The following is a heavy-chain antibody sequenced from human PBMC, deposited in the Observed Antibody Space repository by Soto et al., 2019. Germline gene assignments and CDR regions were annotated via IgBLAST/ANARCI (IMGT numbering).Heavy chain of an antibody. Sequence: PGGSLRLSCAASGFTFSDYYMSWIRQAPGKGLEWVSYISSSGSTIYYADSVKGRFTISRDNAKNSLYLQMNSLRAEDTAVYYCARGEPPDYYGSGSYLGYMDVWGKGTTVTVSS. CDR2: ISSSGSTI. CDR1: GFTFSDYY. V-gene: IGHV3-11*01. CDR3: ARGEPPDYYGSGSYLGYMDV. J-gene: IGHJ6*03. D-gene: IGHD3-10*01.